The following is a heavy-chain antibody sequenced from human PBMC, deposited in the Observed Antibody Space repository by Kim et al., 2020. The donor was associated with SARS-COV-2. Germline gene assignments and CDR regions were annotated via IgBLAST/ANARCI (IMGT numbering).Heavy chain of an antibody. D-gene: IGHD6-19*01. Sequence: GGSLRLSCAASGFTFSSYEMNWVRQAPGKGLEWVSYISSSGSTIYYADSVKGRFTISRDNAKNSLYLQLNILRAENTAVYYCARVYSSGWYYPQDYLGQG. V-gene: IGHV3-48*03. J-gene: IGHJ4*02. CDR3: ARVYSSGWYYPQDY. CDR1: GFTFSSYE. CDR2: ISSSGSTI.